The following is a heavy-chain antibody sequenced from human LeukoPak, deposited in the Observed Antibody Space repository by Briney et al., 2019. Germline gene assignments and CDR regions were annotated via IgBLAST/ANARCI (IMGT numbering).Heavy chain of an antibody. CDR3: ARGVNFDY. CDR2: ISSSSSTI. CDR1: GFTLSSYS. Sequence: GGSLRLSCAASGFTLSSYSMNWVRQAPGKGLEWVSYISSSSSTIYYADSVKGRFTISRDNAKNSLYLQMNSLRAEDTAVYYCARGVNFDYWGQGTLITVSS. V-gene: IGHV3-48*01. J-gene: IGHJ4*02. D-gene: IGHD4-11*01.